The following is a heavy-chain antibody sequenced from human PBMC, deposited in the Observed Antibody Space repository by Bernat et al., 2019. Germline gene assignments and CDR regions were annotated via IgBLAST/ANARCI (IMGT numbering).Heavy chain of an antibody. CDR1: GFTFSSYS. CDR3: ARDKYCSGGSCYLAGDAFDI. CDR2: ISSSSSYI. J-gene: IGHJ3*02. V-gene: IGHV3-21*01. Sequence: EVQLVESGGGLVKPGGSLRLSCAASGFTFSSYSMNWVRQAPGKGLEWVSSISSSSSYIYYADSVKGRFTISRDNAKNSLYLQMNSLRAEDTAVYYCARDKYCSGGSCYLAGDAFDIWGQGTMVTVSS. D-gene: IGHD2-15*01.